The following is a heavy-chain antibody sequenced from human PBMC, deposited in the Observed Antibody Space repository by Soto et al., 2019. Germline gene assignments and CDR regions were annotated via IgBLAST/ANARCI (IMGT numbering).Heavy chain of an antibody. V-gene: IGHV3-48*02. Sequence: GGSLRLSCAASGFTFSSYSMNWVRQAPGKGLEWVSYISSSSSTIYYANSVKGRFTISRDNAKNSLYLQMNSLRDEDTAVYYCARFRFEDYGSGSYSSLDFDYWGQGTLVTVSS. CDR1: GFTFSSYS. D-gene: IGHD3-10*01. CDR3: ARFRFEDYGSGSYSSLDFDY. J-gene: IGHJ4*02. CDR2: ISSSSSTI.